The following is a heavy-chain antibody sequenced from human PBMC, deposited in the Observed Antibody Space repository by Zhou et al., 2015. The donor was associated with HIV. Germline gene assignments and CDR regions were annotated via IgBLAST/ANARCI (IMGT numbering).Heavy chain of an antibody. Sequence: QVQLVQSGAEVKKPGSSVKVSCKASGGTFSSYAISWVRQAPGQGLEWMGGIIPIFGTANYAQKFQGRVTITADESTSTAYMELSSLRSEDTAVYYRARPTYNWNDVNYGMDVWGQGTTVTVSS. V-gene: IGHV1-69*01. D-gene: IGHD1-1*01. CDR1: GGTFSSYA. CDR2: IIPIFGTA. CDR3: ARPTYNWNDVNYGMDV. J-gene: IGHJ6*02.